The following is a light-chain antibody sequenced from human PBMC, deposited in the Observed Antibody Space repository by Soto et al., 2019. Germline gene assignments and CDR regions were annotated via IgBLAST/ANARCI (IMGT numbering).Light chain of an antibody. Sequence: DIQMTQSPSTLSASVGDRVTITCRASQSINSWLAWYQQKPGKAPKLLISDASSLESGEPSRFSGGRSGTEFTLPISGLQPDDFATYYCQQYHSYSRTFGQGTKVEIK. CDR2: DAS. CDR1: QSINSW. CDR3: QQYHSYSRT. J-gene: IGKJ1*01. V-gene: IGKV1-5*01.